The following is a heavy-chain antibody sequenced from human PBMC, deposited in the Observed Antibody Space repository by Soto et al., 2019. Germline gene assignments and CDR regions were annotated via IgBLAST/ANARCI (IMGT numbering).Heavy chain of an antibody. V-gene: IGHV1-18*01. CDR1: GYTFTSYG. CDR3: ARGVLFIAFWGNNHDLIDF. J-gene: IGHJ5*01. Sequence: ASVKVFCKASGYTFTSYGISWVRQAPGQGLEWMGWISAYNGNTNYAQKLQGRVTMTRDTSTSTAYMELRSLRSDDTAVYYCARGVLFIAFWGNNHDLIDFWGQGTAVTVSS. CDR2: ISAYNGNT. D-gene: IGHD3-16*01.